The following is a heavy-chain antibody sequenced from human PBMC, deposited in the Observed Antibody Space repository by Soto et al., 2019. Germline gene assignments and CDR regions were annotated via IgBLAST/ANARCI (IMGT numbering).Heavy chain of an antibody. CDR3: ARGIDYDFWSGYLPSDYYYYYGMDV. J-gene: IGHJ6*02. D-gene: IGHD3-3*01. Sequence: SETLSLTCTVSGGSISSYYWSWIRQPPGKGLEWIGYIYYSGSTNYNPSLKSRVTISVDTSKNQFSLKLSSVTAADTAVYYCARGIDYDFWSGYLPSDYYYYYGMDVWGQGTTVTVSS. V-gene: IGHV4-59*01. CDR2: IYYSGST. CDR1: GGSISSYY.